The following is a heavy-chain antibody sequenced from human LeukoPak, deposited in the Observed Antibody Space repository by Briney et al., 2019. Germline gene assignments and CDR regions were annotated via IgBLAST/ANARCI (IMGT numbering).Heavy chain of an antibody. CDR2: IKQDGSEK. CDR3: ARAYYYGSGSLDV. J-gene: IGHJ6*02. V-gene: IGHV3-7*01. CDR1: GFTFSSYW. Sequence: GGSLRLSCAASGFTFSSYWMSWVRQAPGKGLEWVANIKQDGSEKYYVDSVKGRFTISRDNAKNSLYLQMNSLRAEDTAVYYCARAYYYGSGSLDVWGQGTTVTVSS. D-gene: IGHD3-10*01.